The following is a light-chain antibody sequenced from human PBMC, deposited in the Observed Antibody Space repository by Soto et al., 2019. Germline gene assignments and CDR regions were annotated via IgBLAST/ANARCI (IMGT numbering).Light chain of an antibody. CDR2: GAS. CDR3: QQCGDSVT. J-gene: IGKJ5*01. V-gene: IGKV3-20*01. Sequence: EIVMTHSPATLSVSPCERATLSFRASQSVSSNLAWYQQKPGQAPRLLIYGASSRATGIPDRFSVSGSGTDFTLTISRVEPEDFVVYFCQQCGDSVTFGQGTRLEIK. CDR1: QSVSSN.